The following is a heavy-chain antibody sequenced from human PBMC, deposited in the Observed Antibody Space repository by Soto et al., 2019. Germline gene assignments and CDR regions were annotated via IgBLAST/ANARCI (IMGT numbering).Heavy chain of an antibody. J-gene: IGHJ4*02. CDR1: GGSISRGGYF. D-gene: IGHD3-10*01. V-gene: IGHV4-31*03. Sequence: QLQLQESGPGLVKPSQTLSLTCTVSGGSISRGGYFWSWIRQHPGKGLEWIGYIYYSGTTYYNPSLRSRLTISLDTSKNQFSLNLMSVTAADTARYYCARVESSGTFDYWGQGTLVTVSS. CDR2: IYYSGTT. CDR3: ARVESSGTFDY.